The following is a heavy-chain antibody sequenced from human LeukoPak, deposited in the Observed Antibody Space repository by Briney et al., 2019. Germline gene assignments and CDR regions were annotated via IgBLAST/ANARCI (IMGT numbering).Heavy chain of an antibody. V-gene: IGHV1-69*13. CDR2: IIPTFGTA. D-gene: IGHD3-9*01. Sequence: SVKVSCKASGGTFSSYAISWVRQAPGQGLEWMGGIIPTFGTANYAQKFQGRVTITADESTSTAYMELSSLRSEDTAVYYCARDVTTYYDILTGYYRTLDYWGQGTLVTVSS. CDR1: GGTFSSYA. CDR3: ARDVTTYYDILTGYYRTLDY. J-gene: IGHJ4*02.